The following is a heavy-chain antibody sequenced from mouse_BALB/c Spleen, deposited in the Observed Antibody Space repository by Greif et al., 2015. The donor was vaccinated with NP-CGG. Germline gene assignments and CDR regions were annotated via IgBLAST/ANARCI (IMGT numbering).Heavy chain of an antibody. D-gene: IGHD1-2*01. CDR2: IIPYNDGT. V-gene: IGHV1-14*01. CDR3: ARKVIPTAAFDY. Sequence: VQLQQSEPAQVKTGASVKKTCKASGYTFTSYVMHWVKQKPGQGLEWIGYIIPYNDGTKYSEKSKGNATRTSDNSASTSYIELRSLTAEDSAVYYLARKVIPTAAFDYWGQGSTLTVSS. J-gene: IGHJ2*01. CDR1: GYTFTSYV.